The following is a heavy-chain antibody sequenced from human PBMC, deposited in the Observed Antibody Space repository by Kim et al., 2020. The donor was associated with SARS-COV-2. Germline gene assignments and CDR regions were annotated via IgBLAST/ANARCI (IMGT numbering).Heavy chain of an antibody. J-gene: IGHJ3*02. CDR3: ARQGQKAVRGVIIIPDAFDI. V-gene: IGHV4-39*01. CDR1: GGSISSSSYY. D-gene: IGHD3-10*01. CDR2: IYYSGST. Sequence: SETLSLTCTVSGGSISSSSYYWGWIRQPPGKGLEWIGSIYYSGSTYYNPSLKSRVTISVDTSKNQFSLKLSSVTAADTAVYYCARQGQKAVRGVIIIPDAFDIWGQGTMVTVSS.